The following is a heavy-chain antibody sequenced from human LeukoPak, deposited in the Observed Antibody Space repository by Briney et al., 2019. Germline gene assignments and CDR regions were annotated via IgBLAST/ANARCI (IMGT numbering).Heavy chain of an antibody. J-gene: IGHJ3*02. CDR2: ISAYNGNT. V-gene: IGHV1-18*01. CDR3: ARDQSYYDSSGYYYLSAFDI. CDR1: GYTCTSYG. Sequence: ASVKVSCKASGYTCTSYGISWVRQAPGQGLEWMGWISAYNGNTNYAQKLQGRVTMTTDTSTSTAYMELRSLRSDDTAVYYCARDQSYYDSSGYYYLSAFDIWGQGTMVTVSS. D-gene: IGHD3-22*01.